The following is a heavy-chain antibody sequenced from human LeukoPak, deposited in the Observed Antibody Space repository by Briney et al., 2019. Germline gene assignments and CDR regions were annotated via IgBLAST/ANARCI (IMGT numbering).Heavy chain of an antibody. V-gene: IGHV1-69*06. J-gene: IGHJ4*02. D-gene: IGHD3-16*01. CDR2: IIPIFGTA. CDR1: GGTFSSYA. Sequence: SVKVSCKASGGTFSSYAISWVRQAPGQGLEWMGGIIPIFGTANYAQKFQGRVTITADKSTSTAYMELSSLRSEDTAVYYCARGPIMLSFGGFDYWGQGTLVTVSS. CDR3: ARGPIMLSFGGFDY.